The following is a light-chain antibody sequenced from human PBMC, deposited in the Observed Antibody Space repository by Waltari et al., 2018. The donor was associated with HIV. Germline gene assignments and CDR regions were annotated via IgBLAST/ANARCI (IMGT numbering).Light chain of an antibody. CDR1: PGPVPTVSS. CDR2: STN. J-gene: IGLJ3*02. Sequence: QPVVTQGPSSSVSLEGTVPPPFALTPGPVPTVSSPTGYQQTPSQAPRTLIYSTNTRSSGVPDRFSGSILGNKAALTITGAQADDESDYYCVLYMGSGIWVFGGGTKLTVL. V-gene: IGLV8-61*01. CDR3: VLYMGSGIWV.